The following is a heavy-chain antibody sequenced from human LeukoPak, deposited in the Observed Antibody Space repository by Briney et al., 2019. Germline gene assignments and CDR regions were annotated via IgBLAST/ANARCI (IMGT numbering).Heavy chain of an antibody. D-gene: IGHD4-23*01. V-gene: IGHV4-34*01. CDR3: ARGRFQRRFMATPFDP. Sequence: SETLSLTCAVYGGSFNDYYWSWIRQTPGEGLEWIGDINHSGSSNYNPTLKSRLSISVDMSKKQISLRLASVTAADTAVYYCARGRFQRRFMATPFDPWGQGTLVTVSS. CDR1: GGSFNDYY. CDR2: INHSGSS. J-gene: IGHJ5*02.